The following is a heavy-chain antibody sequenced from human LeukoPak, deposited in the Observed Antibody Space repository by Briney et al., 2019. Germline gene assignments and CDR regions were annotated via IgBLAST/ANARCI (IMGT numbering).Heavy chain of an antibody. J-gene: IGHJ6*04. CDR2: INHSGSD. D-gene: IGHD6-19*01. Sequence: PSGTLSLTCAVSGGTFSGYYWSWIRQPPGKGLEWIGEINHSGSDNYNPSLKSRVTISVDTSKNQFSLKLSSVTAADTAVYYCARTFSSGWYPTGEYYYYGMDVWGKGTMVTVSS. CDR3: ARTFSSGWYPTGEYYYYGMDV. V-gene: IGHV4-34*01. CDR1: GGTFSGYY.